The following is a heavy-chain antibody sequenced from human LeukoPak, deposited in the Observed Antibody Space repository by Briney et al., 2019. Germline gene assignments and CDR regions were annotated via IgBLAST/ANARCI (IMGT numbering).Heavy chain of an antibody. J-gene: IGHJ4*02. CDR2: INTDGSST. D-gene: IGHD3-10*01. V-gene: IGHV3-74*01. CDR3: AGWTSGIYYCDS. CDR1: GFNFSTYW. Sequence: PGGSLRLSCAASGFNFSTYWMHWVRQVPGKGLVWVSRINTDGSSTTYADSVKGRFTISRDNAKNTVDLQMNSLRAEYAAVYYCAGWTSGIYYCDSWGQGTLVTVSS.